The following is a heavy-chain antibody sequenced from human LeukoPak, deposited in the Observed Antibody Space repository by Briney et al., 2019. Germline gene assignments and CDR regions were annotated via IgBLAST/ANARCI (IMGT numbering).Heavy chain of an antibody. CDR1: GFTFSSYG. CDR2: MSYDGSNK. Sequence: GGSLRLSCAASGFTFSSYGMHWVRQAPGKGLEWVAVMSYDGSNKYYADSVKGRFTISRDNSKNTLYLQMNSLRAEDTAVYYCAKDEGNIVATIALDYWGQGTLVTVSS. D-gene: IGHD5-12*01. CDR3: AKDEGNIVATIALDY. J-gene: IGHJ4*02. V-gene: IGHV3-30*18.